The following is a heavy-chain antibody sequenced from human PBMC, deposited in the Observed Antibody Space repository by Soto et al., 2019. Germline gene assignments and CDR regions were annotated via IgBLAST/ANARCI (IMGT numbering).Heavy chain of an antibody. D-gene: IGHD1-26*01. CDR1: GFIFENFG. Sequence: WGSLRLSCAASGFIFENFGMSCVRQAPRKGLEWISSISGSGFKKYYADSVKGRFTISRDNSKSTVYLELNNLSAEDTAVYHCAKNQGVELVPLATVDWFDPWGQGSVVTVSS. CDR3: AKNQGVELVPLATVDWFDP. V-gene: IGHV3-23*01. J-gene: IGHJ5*02. CDR2: ISGSGFKK.